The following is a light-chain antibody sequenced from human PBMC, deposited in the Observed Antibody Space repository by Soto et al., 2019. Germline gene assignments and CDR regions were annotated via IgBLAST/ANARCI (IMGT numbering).Light chain of an antibody. CDR3: QQYGRSPFT. CDR2: GAA. V-gene: IGKV3-20*01. Sequence: EIVLTQSPDTLSLSPGERVTLSCRASQRMTNNFLAWFQQKPGLAPRLLIHGAATSASGAPDRFTGGGSGTDFVLTISRVEPEDFAVYYCQQYGRSPFTFGQGTKLQIK. J-gene: IGKJ2*01. CDR1: QRMTNNF.